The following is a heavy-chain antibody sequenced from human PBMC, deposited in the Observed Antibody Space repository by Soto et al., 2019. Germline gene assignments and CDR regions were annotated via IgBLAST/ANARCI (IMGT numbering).Heavy chain of an antibody. J-gene: IGHJ4*02. CDR3: ARESEDLTSNFDY. CDR1: GFTFSRYS. CDR2: ISSTTNYI. Sequence: GVSLRLSCAASGFTFSRYSMNWVRQAPGKGLEWVSSISSTTNYIYYADSMKGRFTVSRDNAKNSVYLDMNSLSAEDTAVYYCARESEDLTSNFDYWGQGTLVTVSS. V-gene: IGHV3-21*01.